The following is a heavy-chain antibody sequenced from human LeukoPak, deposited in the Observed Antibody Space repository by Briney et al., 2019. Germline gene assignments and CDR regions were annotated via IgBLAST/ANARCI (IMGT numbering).Heavy chain of an antibody. CDR2: IGGRGDRP. J-gene: IGHJ6*02. D-gene: IGHD2-15*01. Sequence: GGSLRLPCTASGFTFSNYAMTWVRQAPGKGLEWVSGIGGRGDRPSYADSVKGRFTISRDNSKNTLYLQMNSLRAEDTAVYYCAKDRVRALGYCSGGSCGYYYYGMDVWGQGTTVTVSS. CDR1: GFTFSNYA. CDR3: AKDRVRALGYCSGGSCGYYYYGMDV. V-gene: IGHV3-23*01.